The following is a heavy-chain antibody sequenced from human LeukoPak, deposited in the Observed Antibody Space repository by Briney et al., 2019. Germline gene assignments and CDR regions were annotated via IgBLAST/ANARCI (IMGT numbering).Heavy chain of an antibody. J-gene: IGHJ4*02. D-gene: IGHD4-17*01. Sequence: PGRSLRLSCAASGFTFDDYAMHWVRQAPGKGLEWVSGISWNSGSIGYADSVKGRFTISRDNAKSSLYLQMNSLRAEDTALYYCAKDYGDYPKRFDYWGQGTLVTVSS. CDR3: AKDYGDYPKRFDY. CDR2: ISWNSGSI. V-gene: IGHV3-9*01. CDR1: GFTFDDYA.